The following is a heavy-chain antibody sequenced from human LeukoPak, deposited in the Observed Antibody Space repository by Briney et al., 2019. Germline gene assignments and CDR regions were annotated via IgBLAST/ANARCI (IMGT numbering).Heavy chain of an antibody. V-gene: IGHV3-11*06. CDR2: ISSSSSYI. CDR1: GFTSSDYY. D-gene: IGHD3-3*01. J-gene: IGHJ3*02. Sequence: KPGGSLRLSCAASGFTSSDYYMSWIRQAPGKGLEWVSSISSSSSYIYYADSVKGRFTISRDNAKNSLYLQMNSLRAEDTAVYYCASGGILRFLEWFSAFDIWGQGTMVTVSS. CDR3: ASGGILRFLEWFSAFDI.